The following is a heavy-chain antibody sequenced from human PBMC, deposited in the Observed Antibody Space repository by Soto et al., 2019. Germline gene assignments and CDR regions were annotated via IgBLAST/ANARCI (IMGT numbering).Heavy chain of an antibody. D-gene: IGHD2-8*01. CDR1: GYTFTQYG. Sequence: QEQLVQSGGEVKKPGASVRVSCKASGYTFTQYGITWVRQAPGQGLEWMGWIGVYNGKTNYARKLQGRVIMTADTSASKAYMELRSLRADDTAVYSGARARDCTSPGCDNHYYYGMDIWGQGTTVSVSS. J-gene: IGHJ6*02. CDR2: IGVYNGKT. CDR3: ARARDCTSPGCDNHYYYGMDI. V-gene: IGHV1-18*01.